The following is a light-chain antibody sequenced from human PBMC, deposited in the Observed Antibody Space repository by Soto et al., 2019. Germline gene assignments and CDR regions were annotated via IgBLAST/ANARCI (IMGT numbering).Light chain of an antibody. V-gene: IGKV1-5*03. Sequence: DIQMTQSAATLSGSVGDRVTITCRASQSINKWLAWYQHKPGKAPNLLIYEVSTLHSGVPSRFSGSGSGTEFTLTISSLQPDDFGTYYCQEYNSYWTFGQGTKVDIK. CDR1: QSINKW. CDR2: EVS. J-gene: IGKJ1*01. CDR3: QEYNSYWT.